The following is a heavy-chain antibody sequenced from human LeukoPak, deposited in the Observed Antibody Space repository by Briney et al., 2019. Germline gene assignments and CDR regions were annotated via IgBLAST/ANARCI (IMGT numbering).Heavy chain of an antibody. CDR2: IRSKAYGGTT. CDR3: TGSPSWIQLSGFDY. CDR1: GFTFGDYA. D-gene: IGHD5-18*01. J-gene: IGHJ4*02. V-gene: IGHV3-49*04. Sequence: GRSLRLFCTASGFTFGDYAMSWVRQAPGKGLEWVGFIRSKAYGGTTEYAASVKGRFTISRDDSKSIAYLQMNSLKTEDTAVYYCTGSPSWIQLSGFDYWGQGTLVTVSS.